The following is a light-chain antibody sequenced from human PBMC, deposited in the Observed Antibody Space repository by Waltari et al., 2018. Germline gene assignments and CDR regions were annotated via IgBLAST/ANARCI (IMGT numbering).Light chain of an antibody. Sequence: DIVMTQSPDSLAVSLGERATINCKSSQSLIHSFNGRNYLGWYQQKPGQPPKLLIYWASTRESGVPDRFSGSGSGTDFTLTISSLQPEDVAVYYCQRYFDIVLFGQGTRVEIK. CDR1: QSLIHSFNGRNY. CDR2: WAS. CDR3: QRYFDIVL. J-gene: IGKJ5*01. V-gene: IGKV4-1*01.